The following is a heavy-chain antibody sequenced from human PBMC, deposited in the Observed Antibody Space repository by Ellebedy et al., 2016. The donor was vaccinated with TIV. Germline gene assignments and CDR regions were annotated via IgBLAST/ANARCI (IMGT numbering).Heavy chain of an antibody. V-gene: IGHV4-59*01. CDR3: AVVRDGSRPFDY. Sequence: MPSETLSLTCTVSGDSIRSYYWNWIRQSPGKGLEWIGYVFHTGITDYNPSLKSRVTLSVDTSKNQFSLRLNSVTAADTAVYYCAVVRDGSRPFDYWGQGTLVTVSS. CDR1: GDSIRSYY. J-gene: IGHJ4*02. D-gene: IGHD6-13*01. CDR2: VFHTGIT.